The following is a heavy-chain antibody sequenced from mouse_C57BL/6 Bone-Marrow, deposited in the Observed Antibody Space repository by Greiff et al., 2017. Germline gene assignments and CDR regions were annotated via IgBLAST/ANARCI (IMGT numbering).Heavy chain of an antibody. J-gene: IGHJ2*01. CDR2: IDPNSGGT. CDR3: ARRGYYNGGSYGY. V-gene: IGHV1-72*01. Sequence: QVQLQQPGAELVKPGASVKLSCKASGYTFTSYWMHWVKQRPGRGLEWIGRIDPNSGGTKYNEKFKSKATLTVDKPSSTAYMQISSLTSEDSAVYYCARRGYYNGGSYGYWGQGTTLTVSS. D-gene: IGHD1-1*01. CDR1: GYTFTSYW.